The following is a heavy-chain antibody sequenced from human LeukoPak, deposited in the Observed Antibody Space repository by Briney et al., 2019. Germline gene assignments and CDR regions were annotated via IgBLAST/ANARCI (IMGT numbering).Heavy chain of an antibody. D-gene: IGHD6-19*01. V-gene: IGHV3-7*01. CDR3: ATSQTTSGRYGNAFDI. CDR1: GFIFSNSW. J-gene: IGHJ3*02. CDR2: IKHDGGEK. Sequence: GGSLRLSCVASGFIFSNSWMSWVRQAPGKRLEWVANIKHDGGEKYYVDSVKGRFTISRDNAKNSLDLQMNNLRVEDTAVYYCATSQTTSGRYGNAFDIWGQGTTVTV.